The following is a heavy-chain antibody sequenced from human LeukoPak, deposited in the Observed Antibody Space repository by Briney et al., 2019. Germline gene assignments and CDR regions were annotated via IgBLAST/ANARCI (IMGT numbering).Heavy chain of an antibody. Sequence: GRSLRLSCAASGFTFSSYAMPWVRQAPGKGLEWVAVISYDGSNKYYADSVKGRFTISRDNSKNTLYLQMNSLRAEDTAVYYCARAIVGAYFDYWGQGTLVTVSS. V-gene: IGHV3-30*04. J-gene: IGHJ4*02. CDR2: ISYDGSNK. CDR3: ARAIVGAYFDY. CDR1: GFTFSSYA. D-gene: IGHD1-26*01.